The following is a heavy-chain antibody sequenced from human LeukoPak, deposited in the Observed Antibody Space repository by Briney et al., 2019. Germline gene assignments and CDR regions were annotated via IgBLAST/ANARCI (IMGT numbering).Heavy chain of an antibody. J-gene: IGHJ4*02. CDR3: ARSWGKITMIVN. V-gene: IGHV4-4*07. CDR2: IYTSGST. D-gene: IGHD3-22*01. CDR1: GGSISSYY. Sequence: SETLSLTRTVSGGSISSYYWSWIRQPAGKGLEWIGRIYTSGSTNYNPSLKSRVTISVDTSKNQFSLKLSSVTAADTAVYYCARSWGKITMIVNWGQGTLVTVSS.